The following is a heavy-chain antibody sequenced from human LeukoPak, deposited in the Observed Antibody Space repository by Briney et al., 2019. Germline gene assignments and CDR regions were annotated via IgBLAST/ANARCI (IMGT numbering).Heavy chain of an antibody. J-gene: IGHJ3*02. CDR1: GFTFSTYW. CDR2: ISSSSSHM. Sequence: GGSLRLSCAASGFTFSTYWMSWVRQAPGKGLEWVSSISSSSSHMYYADSLKGRFTISRDNAKNSLYLQMNSLRAEDSAMYYCARVKEASAFDIWGQGTMVTVSS. CDR3: ARVKEASAFDI. D-gene: IGHD5-12*01. V-gene: IGHV3-21*01.